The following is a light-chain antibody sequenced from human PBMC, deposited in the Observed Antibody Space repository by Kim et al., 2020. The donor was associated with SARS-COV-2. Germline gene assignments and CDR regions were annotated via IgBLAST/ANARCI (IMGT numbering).Light chain of an antibody. CDR2: WAS. CDR3: QQYYTSPFT. Sequence: SAIINCKSSQSLLYSSTHNNSLSWHHPKPGPPPILLIYWASTRESVVPDPFSRSGSGTDFTLTISNLQAEDGAVYYCQQYYTSPFTFGQGTKLEI. CDR1: QSLLYSSTHNNS. V-gene: IGKV4-1*01. J-gene: IGKJ2*01.